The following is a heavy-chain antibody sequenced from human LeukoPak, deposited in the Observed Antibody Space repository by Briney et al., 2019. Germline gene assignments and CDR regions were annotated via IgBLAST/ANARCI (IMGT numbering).Heavy chain of an antibody. Sequence: GESLKISCKISGYRLTNNWIGWVRQVPGKGLEWMGLIYPGDSDTRYSPSFQGQVTISADKSISTAYLQWSSLKASDTAMYYCARHSAVAGNDYWGQGTLVTVSS. CDR2: IYPGDSDT. D-gene: IGHD6-19*01. CDR3: ARHSAVAGNDY. J-gene: IGHJ4*02. CDR1: GYRLTNNW. V-gene: IGHV5-51*01.